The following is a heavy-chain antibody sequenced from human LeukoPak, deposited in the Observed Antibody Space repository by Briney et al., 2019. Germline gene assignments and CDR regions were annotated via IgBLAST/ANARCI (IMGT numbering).Heavy chain of an antibody. CDR1: GGSFSGYY. Sequence: SETLSLTCAVYGGSFSGYYWSWIRQPPGKGLEWIGEINHSGSTNYNPSLKSRVTISVDTSKNQFSLKLSSVTAADTAVYYRAREVGGSLIVEWGQGTLVTVSS. CDR3: AREVGGSLIVE. CDR2: INHSGST. V-gene: IGHV4-34*01. D-gene: IGHD3-16*02. J-gene: IGHJ4*02.